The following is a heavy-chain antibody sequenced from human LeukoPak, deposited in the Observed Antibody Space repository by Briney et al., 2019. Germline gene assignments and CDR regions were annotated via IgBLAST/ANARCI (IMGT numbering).Heavy chain of an antibody. CDR2: INPNSGAT. D-gene: IGHD1-14*01. CDR3: ARDRQYGTSWRRTSFDP. J-gene: IGHJ5*02. V-gene: IGHV1-2*02. Sequence: RASVNVSCKASGYTFTGYYINWVRQPPGQSLEWMGWINPNSGATKFAQKFQGRVTLTRDTSINTAYMGLTSLRSDDTAVYFCARDRQYGTSWRRTSFDPWGQGTLVTVS. CDR1: GYTFTGYY.